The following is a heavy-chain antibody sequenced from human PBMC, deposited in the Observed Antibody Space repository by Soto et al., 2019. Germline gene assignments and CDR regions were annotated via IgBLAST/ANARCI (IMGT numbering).Heavy chain of an antibody. J-gene: IGHJ4*02. D-gene: IGHD2-15*01. Sequence: PGGSLRLSCEASGFTFSKFDMHWVRQPTGKGLEWVSTIGISGDTYYAVSVKGRFTISRDNAKNSLSLQMNSLRAGDMALYFCARGQEVGAHFFDSWGQGTQVTVSS. V-gene: IGHV3-13*04. CDR3: ARGQEVGAHFFDS. CDR2: IGISGDT. CDR1: GFTFSKFD.